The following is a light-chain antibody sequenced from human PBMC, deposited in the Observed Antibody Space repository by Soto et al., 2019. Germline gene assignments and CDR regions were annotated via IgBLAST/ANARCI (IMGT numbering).Light chain of an antibody. CDR1: SSDVGAYNY. Sequence: QSALTQPAAGSGSPGQSITISCTGTSSDVGAYNYVSWYQQYPGEAPKLIIYEVSNRPSGVSNRFSGSKSGNTASLTISGLQAEDEADYYCSSYRTNTAVVFGGGTKVTVL. CDR2: EVS. J-gene: IGLJ2*01. CDR3: SSYRTNTAVV. V-gene: IGLV2-14*01.